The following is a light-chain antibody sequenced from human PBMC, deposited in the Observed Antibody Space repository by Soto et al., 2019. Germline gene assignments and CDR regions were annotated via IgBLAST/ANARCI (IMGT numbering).Light chain of an antibody. CDR3: QQRSNWPPLT. V-gene: IGKV3-11*01. CDR2: DAS. J-gene: IGKJ4*01. CDR1: QSVSSY. Sequence: EIVLTQSPATLSLSPGERATLSCRASQSVSSYLAWYQQKPGQAPRLLIYDASNRATGIPARFSGSGSGTDFTLTISSLEPEYLAVYYCQQRSNWPPLTFGGGNKVEIK.